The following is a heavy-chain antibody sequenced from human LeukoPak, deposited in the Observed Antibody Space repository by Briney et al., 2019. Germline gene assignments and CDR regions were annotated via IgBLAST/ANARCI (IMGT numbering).Heavy chain of an antibody. V-gene: IGHV4-34*01. CDR3: ARARY. CDR2: INHSGST. Sequence: KTSETLSLTCAVYGGSFSGYYWSWIRQPPGKGLEWIGEINHSGSTNYNPSLKSRVTISVDTSKNQFSLKLSSVTAADTAVYYCARARYWGQGTLVTVSS. J-gene: IGHJ4*02. CDR1: GGSFSGYY.